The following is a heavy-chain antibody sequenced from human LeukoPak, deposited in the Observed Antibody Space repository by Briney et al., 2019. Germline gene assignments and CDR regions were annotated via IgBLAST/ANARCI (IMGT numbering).Heavy chain of an antibody. CDR1: GGSFSGYY. CDR2: IYYSGST. D-gene: IGHD4-17*01. J-gene: IGHJ3*02. CDR3: ARDPTVTTPDDAFDI. V-gene: IGHV4-34*01. Sequence: PSETLSLTCAVYGGSFSGYYWSWIRQPPGKGLEWIGTIYYSGSTYYNPSLKSRVTISVDTSKNQFSLKLSSVTAADTAVYYCARDPTVTTPDDAFDIWGQGTMVTVSS.